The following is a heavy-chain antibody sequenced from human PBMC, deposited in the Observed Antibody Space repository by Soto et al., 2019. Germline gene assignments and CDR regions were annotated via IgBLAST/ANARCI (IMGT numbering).Heavy chain of an antibody. CDR1: GYTFTGYA. CDR2: INAGNGNT. CDR3: ARAVAVAADFDY. D-gene: IGHD6-19*01. Sequence: QVQLVQSGAEEKKPGASVKVSCKASGYTFTGYAMHWVRQAPGQRLEWMGWINAGNGNTTYSQKFQGRVTITRDTSAGTAYMELSSLRSEDTAGYYCARAVAVAADFDYWGQGTLVTVSS. J-gene: IGHJ4*02. V-gene: IGHV1-3*05.